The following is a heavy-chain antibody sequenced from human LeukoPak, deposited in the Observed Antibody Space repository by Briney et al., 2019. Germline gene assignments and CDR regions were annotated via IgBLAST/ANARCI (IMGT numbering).Heavy chain of an antibody. V-gene: IGHV3-21*01. CDR3: ASPPFGELLSPFDY. CDR2: ISSSSSYI. CDR1: GFTFSSYS. Sequence: GGSLRLSCAASGFTFSSYSMNWVRQAPGKGLEWVSSISSSSSYIYYADSVKGRFTISRDNAKNSLYLQMNSLRAEDTAVYYCASPPFGELLSPFDYWGQGPLVTVSS. D-gene: IGHD3-10*01. J-gene: IGHJ4*02.